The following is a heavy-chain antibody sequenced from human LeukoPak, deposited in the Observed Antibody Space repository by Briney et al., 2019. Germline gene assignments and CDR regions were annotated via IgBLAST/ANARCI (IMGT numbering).Heavy chain of an antibody. CDR1: GDSLSSVSYY. J-gene: IGHJ6*03. D-gene: IGHD3-22*01. V-gene: IGHV4-61*02. CDR3: ARGVVTQRYYMDV. CDR2: IYYSGNT. Sequence: PSETLSLTCTVSGDSLSSVSYYWTWIRQTAGKGLEWIGRIYYSGNTNYNPSHRSRVTISVDTSKNQFPLNIYSLTAADTAVYFCARGVVTQRYYMDVWGKGTTVTVSS.